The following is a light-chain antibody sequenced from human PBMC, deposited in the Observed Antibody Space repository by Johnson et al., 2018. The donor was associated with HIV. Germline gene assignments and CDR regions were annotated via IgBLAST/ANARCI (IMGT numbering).Light chain of an antibody. J-gene: IGLJ1*01. V-gene: IGLV1-51*02. CDR2: ENN. CDR3: GTWDSSLSASYV. Sequence: SVLTQPPSVSAAPGQKVTISCSGSSSNIGNNYVSWYQQIPGTAPKLLIYENNKRPSGIPDRFSGSKSGTSATLGITGLQTGDEADYYCGTWDSSLSASYVFGTGTKVTVL. CDR1: SSNIGNNY.